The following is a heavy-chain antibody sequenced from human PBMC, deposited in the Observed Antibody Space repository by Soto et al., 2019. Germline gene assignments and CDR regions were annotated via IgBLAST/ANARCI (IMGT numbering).Heavy chain of an antibody. CDR3: AKPGITGTSKMYYFDY. D-gene: IGHD1-20*01. V-gene: IGHV3-30*18. J-gene: IGHJ4*02. CDR1: GFTFSSYG. CDR2: ISYDGSNK. Sequence: GGSLRLSCAASGFTFSSYGMHWVRQAPGKGLEWVAVISYDGSNKYYADSVKGRFTISRDNSKNTLYLQMNSLRAEDTAVYYCAKPGITGTSKMYYFDYWGQGTLVTVSS.